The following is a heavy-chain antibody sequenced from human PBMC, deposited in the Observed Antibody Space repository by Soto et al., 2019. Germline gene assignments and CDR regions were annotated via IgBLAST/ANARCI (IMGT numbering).Heavy chain of an antibody. V-gene: IGHV2-5*02. CDR3: AHSTYYYDSSGYYPGY. CDR1: GFSLSTSGVG. Sequence: QITLKESGPTLVKPTQTLTLTCTFSGFSLSTSGVGVGWIRQPPGKALEWLALIYWDDDKRYSPSLKSRLTITXXTXKXXVVLTMTNMDPVDTATYYCAHSTYYYDSSGYYPGYWGQGTLVTVSS. J-gene: IGHJ4*02. CDR2: IYWDDDK. D-gene: IGHD3-22*01.